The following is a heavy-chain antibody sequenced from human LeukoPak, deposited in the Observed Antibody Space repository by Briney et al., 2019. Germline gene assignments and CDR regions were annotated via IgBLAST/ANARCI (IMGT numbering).Heavy chain of an antibody. Sequence: SETLSLTCTVSGGSINNYYWNWIRQPPGKGLEWIGYIYYRGSTNYNPSLKSRVTISVDTSQNQFSLKLSSVTGAGTAVYYCARLGGRYCSSTSCLGWFDPWGQGTLVTVSS. J-gene: IGHJ5*02. CDR3: ARLGGRYCSSTSCLGWFDP. V-gene: IGHV4-59*08. D-gene: IGHD2-2*01. CDR2: IYYRGST. CDR1: GGSINNYY.